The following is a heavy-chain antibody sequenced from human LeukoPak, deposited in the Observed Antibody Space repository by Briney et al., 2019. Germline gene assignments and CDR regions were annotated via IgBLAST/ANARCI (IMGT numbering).Heavy chain of an antibody. CDR2: IHPNSGGT. V-gene: IGHV1-2*02. D-gene: IGHD3-10*02. J-gene: IGHJ4*02. CDR3: ARVPLTLSPGSDY. CDR1: GFSFTDYY. Sequence: GASVKVSCKSSGFSFTDYYIHWVRQAPGQGLEWMGWIHPNSGGTNYAQNFQGRVTMTGDTSMTTTYMELGRLTSDDTAMYYCARVPLTLSPGSDYWGQGTLVTVYS.